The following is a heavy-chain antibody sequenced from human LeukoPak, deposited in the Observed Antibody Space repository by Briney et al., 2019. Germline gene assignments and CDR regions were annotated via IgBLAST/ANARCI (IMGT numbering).Heavy chain of an antibody. Sequence: SETLSLTCTVSGGSISSYYWSWIRQPAGKGLEWIGRIYTSGSTNYNPSLKSRVTMSVDTSKNQFSLKLSSVTAADTAVYYCARDNRVLLWLGELVDNWFDPWGQGTLVTVSS. CDR3: ARDNRVLLWLGELVDNWFDP. CDR1: GGSISSYY. J-gene: IGHJ5*02. CDR2: IYTSGST. D-gene: IGHD3-10*01. V-gene: IGHV4-4*07.